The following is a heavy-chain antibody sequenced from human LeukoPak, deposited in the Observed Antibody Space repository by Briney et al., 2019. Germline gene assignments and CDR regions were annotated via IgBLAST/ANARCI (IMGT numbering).Heavy chain of an antibody. D-gene: IGHD3-9*01. CDR3: ARDGPILRYFDWRTPPRYGMDV. J-gene: IGHJ6*02. CDR1: GFTFSDYY. Sequence: GGSLRLSCAASGFTFSDYYMSWIRQAPGKELEWVSYISSSGSTIYYADSVKGRFTISRDNAKNSLYLQMNSLRAEDTAVYYCARDGPILRYFDWRTPPRYGMDVWGQGTTVTVSS. CDR2: ISSSGSTI. V-gene: IGHV3-11*01.